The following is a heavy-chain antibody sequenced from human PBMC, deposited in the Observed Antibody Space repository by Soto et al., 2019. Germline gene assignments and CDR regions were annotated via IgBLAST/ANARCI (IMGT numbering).Heavy chain of an antibody. CDR2: INAGNGNT. J-gene: IGHJ5*02. CDR1: GYTFTSYA. D-gene: IGHD3-9*01. CDR3: ARDEAPYYDILTCYYPIGGNWFDP. Sequence: QVQLVQSGAEVKKPGASVKVSCKASGYTFTSYAMHWVRQAPGQRLEWMGWINAGNGNTKYSQKFQGRVTITRDTSASTAYMELSSLRSEDTAVYYCARDEAPYYDILTCYYPIGGNWFDPWGQGTLVTVSS. V-gene: IGHV1-3*01.